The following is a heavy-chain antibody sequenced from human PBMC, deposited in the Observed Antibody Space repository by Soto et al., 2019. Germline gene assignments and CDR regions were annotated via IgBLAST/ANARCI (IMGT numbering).Heavy chain of an antibody. V-gene: IGHV3-30*18. D-gene: IGHD3-10*01. CDR2: ISYDGSSK. Sequence: QVPLVESGGGVVQPGRSLRLAWAASGFTFSGYGMHWVRQAPGKVLEWVAVISYDGSSKFYAESVRGRFTISRDNSKNMLYLEMNSLRAEDTALYYCAKERVVRGVTDYWGQGTLVTVSS. J-gene: IGHJ4*02. CDR1: GFTFSGYG. CDR3: AKERVVRGVTDY.